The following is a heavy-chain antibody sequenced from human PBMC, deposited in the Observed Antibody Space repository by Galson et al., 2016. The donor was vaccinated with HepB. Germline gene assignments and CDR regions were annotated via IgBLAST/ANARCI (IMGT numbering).Heavy chain of an antibody. D-gene: IGHD3-22*01. CDR3: ARAYASGFYAPDY. J-gene: IGHJ4*02. V-gene: IGHV1-3*04. Sequence: SVTVSCKASGYTFSSYTVHWVRQAPGQRLEWMGWIATGTANTVYSQKFRGRVTFTRDTSASTAYMELSSLRSEDTAVYYCARAYASGFYAPDYWGQGTLLTVSS. CDR1: GYTFSSYT. CDR2: IATGTANT.